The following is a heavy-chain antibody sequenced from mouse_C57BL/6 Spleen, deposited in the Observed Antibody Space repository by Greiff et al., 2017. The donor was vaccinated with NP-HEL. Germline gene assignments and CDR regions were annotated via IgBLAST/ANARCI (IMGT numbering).Heavy chain of an antibody. CDR3: ARWVYYDYEDY. D-gene: IGHD2-4*01. CDR1: GYTFTSYW. CDR2: IHPNSGST. Sequence: QVQLQQPGAELVKPGASVKLSCKASGYTFTSYWMHWVKQRPGQGLEWIGMIHPNSGSTNYNEKLKSKATLTVDKSSSTAYMQLSSLTSEDSAVYYCARWVYYDYEDYWGKGTTLTVSS. J-gene: IGHJ2*01. V-gene: IGHV1-64*01.